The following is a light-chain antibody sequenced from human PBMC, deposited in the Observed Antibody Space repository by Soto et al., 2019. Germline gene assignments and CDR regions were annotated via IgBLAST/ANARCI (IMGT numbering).Light chain of an antibody. CDR3: QQRSNWPPLT. CDR1: QTIDNK. J-gene: IGKJ4*01. V-gene: IGKV3-15*01. CDR2: GAS. Sequence: IVMTQSPATLSVSPGERATLSCRASQTIDNKLAWYQQRPGQAPRLLIYGASIRATGIPARFSGSGSGTEFTLTISGLQSEDFGVYYCQQRSNWPPLTFGGGTKVEIK.